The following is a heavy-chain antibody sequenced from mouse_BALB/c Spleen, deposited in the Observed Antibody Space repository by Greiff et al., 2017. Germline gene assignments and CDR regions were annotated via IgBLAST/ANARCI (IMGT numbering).Heavy chain of an antibody. CDR3: ARGGYDPHYFDY. Sequence: VQLVESGAELVRPGTSVKVSCKASGYAFTNYLIEWVKQRPGQGLEWIGVINPGSGGTNYNEKFKGKATLTADKSSSTAYMQLSSLTSDDSAVYFCARGGYDPHYFDYWGQGTTLTVSS. V-gene: IGHV1-54*01. CDR1: GYAFTNYL. D-gene: IGHD2-2*01. CDR2: INPGSGGT. J-gene: IGHJ2*01.